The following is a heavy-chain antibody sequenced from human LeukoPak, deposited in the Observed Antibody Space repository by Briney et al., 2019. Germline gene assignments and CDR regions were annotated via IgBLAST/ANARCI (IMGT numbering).Heavy chain of an antibody. CDR3: AREALDVLRYFDWLTPTIYGMDV. Sequence: SETLSLTCTVSGGSISSYYWSWIRQPAGEGLEWIGRIYTSGSTNYNPSLKSRVTMSVDTSKNQFSLKLSSVTAADTAVYYCAREALDVLRYFDWLTPTIYGMDVWGQGTTVTVSS. D-gene: IGHD3-9*01. V-gene: IGHV4-4*07. CDR1: GGSISSYY. CDR2: IYTSGST. J-gene: IGHJ6*02.